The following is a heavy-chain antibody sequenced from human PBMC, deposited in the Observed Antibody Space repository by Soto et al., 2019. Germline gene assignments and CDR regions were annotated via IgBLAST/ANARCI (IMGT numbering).Heavy chain of an antibody. CDR1: GFTFSSYG. V-gene: IGHV3-33*01. Sequence: GGSLRLSCAASGFTFSSYGMHWVRQAPGKGLEWVAVIWYDGSNKYYADSVKGRFTISRDNSKNTLYLQMNSLRAEDTAVYYCARDGIAVAGDWFFDYWGQGTLVTVSS. CDR2: IWYDGSNK. CDR3: ARDGIAVAGDWFFDY. D-gene: IGHD6-19*01. J-gene: IGHJ4*02.